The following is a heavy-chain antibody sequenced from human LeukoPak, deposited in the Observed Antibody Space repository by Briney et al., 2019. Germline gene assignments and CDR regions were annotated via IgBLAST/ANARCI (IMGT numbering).Heavy chain of an antibody. CDR3: ARIGIVGATGHSDLVY. CDR1: GGSISSSSYY. V-gene: IGHV4-39*07. D-gene: IGHD1-26*01. J-gene: IGHJ4*02. CDR2: IYYSGST. Sequence: PSETLSLTCTVSGGSISSSSYYWGWIRQPPGKGLEWIGSIYYSGSTYYNPSLKSRVTISVDTSKNQFSLKLSSVTAADTAVYYCARIGIVGATGHSDLVYWGQGTLVTVSS.